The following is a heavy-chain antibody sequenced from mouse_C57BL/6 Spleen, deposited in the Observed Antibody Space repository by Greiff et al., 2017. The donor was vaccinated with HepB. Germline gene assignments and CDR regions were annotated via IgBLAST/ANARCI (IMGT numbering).Heavy chain of an antibody. CDR1: GYTFTSYW. J-gene: IGHJ1*03. CDR3: ARHDGSRAWYFDV. Sequence: QVQLQQPGAELVKPGASVKLSCKASGYTFTSYWMQWVKQRPGQGLEWIGEIDPSDSYTNYNQKFKGKATLTVDTSSSTAYMQLSSLTSEDSAVYYCARHDGSRAWYFDVWGTGTTVTVSS. CDR2: IDPSDSYT. V-gene: IGHV1-50*01. D-gene: IGHD1-1*01.